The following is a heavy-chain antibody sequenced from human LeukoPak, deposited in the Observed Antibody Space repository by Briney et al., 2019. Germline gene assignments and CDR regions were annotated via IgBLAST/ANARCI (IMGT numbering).Heavy chain of an antibody. CDR1: GYTFTGYY. CDR3: ARAGYSYGYYGMDV. V-gene: IGHV1-2*02. Sequence: ASVKVSCKASGYTFTGYYLHWVRQAPGQGREWMGWINPNSGGTDYAQKFQGRVTMTRDTSISTAYMELSSLRSDDTAVYYCARAGYSYGYYGMDVWGQGTSVIVSS. D-gene: IGHD5-18*01. CDR2: INPNSGGT. J-gene: IGHJ6*02.